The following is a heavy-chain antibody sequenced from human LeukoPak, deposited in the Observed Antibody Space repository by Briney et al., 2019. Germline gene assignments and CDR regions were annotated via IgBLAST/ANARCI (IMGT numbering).Heavy chain of an antibody. D-gene: IGHD3-22*01. CDR3: AKGGYYERPWYFDY. V-gene: IGHV3-30*18. CDR1: GFTFSHYA. CDR2: ISFDGTNK. J-gene: IGHJ4*02. Sequence: GGSLILSCAASGFTFSHYAMRWVRQAPGKGLEWVAVISFDGTNKFYADSVKGRFTISRDNSKNALYLQMNSLRAEDTAVYYCAKGGYYERPWYFDYWGQGTLVTVSS.